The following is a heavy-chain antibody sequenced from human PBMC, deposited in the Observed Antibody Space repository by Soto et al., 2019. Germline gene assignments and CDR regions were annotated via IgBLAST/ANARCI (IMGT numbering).Heavy chain of an antibody. J-gene: IGHJ4*02. CDR1: GGSISSGGYS. Sequence: QLQLQESGSGLVKPSQTLSLTCAVSGGSISSGGYSWSWIRQPPGKGLEWIGYIYHSGSTYYNPSLKSRVTISVDRYKNQFSLKLSSVTAADTAVYYCARVIVNSSGKYYFDYWGQGTLVTVSS. CDR2: IYHSGST. D-gene: IGHD3-22*01. V-gene: IGHV4-30-2*01. CDR3: ARVIVNSSGKYYFDY.